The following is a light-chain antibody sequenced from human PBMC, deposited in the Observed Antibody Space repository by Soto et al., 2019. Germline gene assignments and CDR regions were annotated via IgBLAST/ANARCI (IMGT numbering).Light chain of an antibody. CDR3: QQYSDYSPWT. V-gene: IGKV1-5*01. J-gene: IGKJ1*01. CDR2: DAS. CDR1: QSIANL. Sequence: DIQMTQSPSTLSASVGDRVTITCRASQSIANLLAWYQQKSGKAPNLLIYDASSLESGVPSRFSGSGSGTEFTLTISILQPDDFATYYCQQYSDYSPWTFGQGTKVEIK.